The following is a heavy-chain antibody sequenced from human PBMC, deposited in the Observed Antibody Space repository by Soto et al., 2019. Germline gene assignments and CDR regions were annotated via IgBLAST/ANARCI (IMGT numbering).Heavy chain of an antibody. CDR2: ISSSSSYI. V-gene: IGHV3-21*01. Sequence: EVQLVESGGGLVKPGGSLRLSCAASGFTFSSYSMNWVRQAPGKGLEWVSSISSSSSYIYYADSVKGRFTISRDNAKNSLYLQMNSRRAEDTAVYYCARGDCSGGSCYSGFDYWGQGTLVTVSS. CDR1: GFTFSSYS. CDR3: ARGDCSGGSCYSGFDY. D-gene: IGHD2-15*01. J-gene: IGHJ4*02.